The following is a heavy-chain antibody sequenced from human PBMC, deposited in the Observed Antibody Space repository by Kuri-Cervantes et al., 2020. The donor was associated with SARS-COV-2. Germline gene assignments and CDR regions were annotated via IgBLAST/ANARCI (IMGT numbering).Heavy chain of an antibody. J-gene: IGHJ4*02. CDR2: IYYSGCV. V-gene: IGHV4-59*01. D-gene: IGHD4-17*01. CDR1: GGSISSSY. Sequence: SETLSPTCTVSGGSISSSYWSWIRQLPGKGMEWIGFIYYSGCVSYNPSPMSRVTISVDTYKNQLSLRLTSVTAADTAVYYCTTVTPTSVFDFWGQGTLVTVSS. CDR3: TTVTPTSVFDF.